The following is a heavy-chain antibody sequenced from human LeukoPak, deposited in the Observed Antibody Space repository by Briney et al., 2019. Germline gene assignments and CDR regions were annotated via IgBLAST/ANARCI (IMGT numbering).Heavy chain of an antibody. V-gene: IGHV4-59*08. D-gene: IGHD6-19*01. Sequence: SETLSLTCAVSGGSINSHYWGWIRQPRGKGLEWIGDIHYTGRNNYNPSLKSRVTISVDTSKNLLSLTLTSVLAADTAIYYCVRRDTGWNYFDYWGQGVLLTVSS. CDR1: GGSINSHY. CDR2: IHYTGRN. CDR3: VRRDTGWNYFDY. J-gene: IGHJ4*02.